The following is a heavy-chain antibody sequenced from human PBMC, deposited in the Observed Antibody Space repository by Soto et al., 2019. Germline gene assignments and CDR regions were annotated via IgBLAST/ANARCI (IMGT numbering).Heavy chain of an antibody. V-gene: IGHV1-69*02. D-gene: IGHD5-18*01. Sequence: QVQLVQSGAEVKKPGSSVKVSCKASGGTFSSYTISWVRQAPGQGLEWMGRIIPILGIANYAQKFQGRVTITEDKSTSTAYMELSSLRSEDTAVYYCARVEDTAFRYMDYGGQGTLVTVSS. CDR2: IIPILGIA. CDR1: GGTFSSYT. CDR3: ARVEDTAFRYMDY. J-gene: IGHJ4*02.